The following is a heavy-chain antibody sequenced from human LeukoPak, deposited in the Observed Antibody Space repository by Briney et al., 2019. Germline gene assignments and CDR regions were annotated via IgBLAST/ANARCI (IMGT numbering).Heavy chain of an antibody. CDR2: ISSSSSTI. Sequence: GGSLRLSCAASGFTFSSYSMNWVRQAPGKGLEWVSYISSSSSTIYYADSVKGRSTISRDNAKNSLYLQMNSLRAEDTAVYYCAREIPQFDPWGQGTLVTVSS. J-gene: IGHJ5*02. V-gene: IGHV3-48*04. CDR3: AREIPQFDP. CDR1: GFTFSSYS.